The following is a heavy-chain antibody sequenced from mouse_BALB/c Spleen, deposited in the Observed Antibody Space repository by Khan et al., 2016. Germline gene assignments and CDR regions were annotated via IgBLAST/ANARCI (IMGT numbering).Heavy chain of an antibody. CDR3: ATSDGYDVGYAY. Sequence: QIQLVQSGAELVRPGTSVKVSCKASGYAFTNYLIEWGKQRPGQGLEWIGVINPGSGGTNYNEKFKGKATLTADKSSSTAYMQLSSLTSDVPAVFFCATSDGYDVGYAYWGQGTLVTVSA. CDR1: GYAFTNYL. CDR2: INPGSGGT. V-gene: IGHV1-54*03. D-gene: IGHD2-2*01. J-gene: IGHJ3*01.